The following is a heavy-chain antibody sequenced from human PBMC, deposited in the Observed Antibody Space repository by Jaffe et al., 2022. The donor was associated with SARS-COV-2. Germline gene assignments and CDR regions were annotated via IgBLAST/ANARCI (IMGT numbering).Heavy chain of an antibody. CDR2: IIPIFGTA. D-gene: IGHD3-10*01. CDR1: GGTFSSYA. Sequence: QVQLVQSGAEVKKPGSSVKVSCKASGGTFSSYAISWVRQAPGQGLEWMGGIIPIFGTANYAQKFQGRVTITADESTSTAYMELSSLRSEDTAVYYCARESPYYYGSGSYYNQNPSVYYYYMDVWGKGTTVTVSS. J-gene: IGHJ6*03. CDR3: ARESPYYYGSGSYYNQNPSVYYYYMDV. V-gene: IGHV1-69*01.